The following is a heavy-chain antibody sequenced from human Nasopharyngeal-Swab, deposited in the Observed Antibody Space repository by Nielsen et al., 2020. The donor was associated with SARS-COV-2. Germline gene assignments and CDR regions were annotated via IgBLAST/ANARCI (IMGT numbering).Heavy chain of an antibody. D-gene: IGHD1-1*01. CDR1: GYDFSTYW. CDR2: IYPGDSDT. J-gene: IGHJ4*02. Sequence: GGSLRLSCKGSGYDFSTYWIGWVRQMPGKGLEWMGIIYPGDSDTRYSPSFQGQVTISADKSISTAYLQWSSLKASDTAMYYCARLRYGSGRDYWGQGTLVTVSS. V-gene: IGHV5-51*01. CDR3: ARLRYGSGRDY.